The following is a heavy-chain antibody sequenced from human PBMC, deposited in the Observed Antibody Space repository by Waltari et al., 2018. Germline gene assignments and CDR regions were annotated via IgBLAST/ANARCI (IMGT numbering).Heavy chain of an antibody. CDR1: GGSFSGYY. Sequence: QVQLQQRGAGLLKPSETLSLTRAVYGGSFSGYYCSWTRQPPGKGPEWSAEINHSGSTNYNPSLKGRVTISVDTSKNQFSLKLSSVTAADTAVYYCARARLKSYCSSTSCYSGYYYYYYGMDVWGQGTTVTVSS. CDR3: ARARLKSYCSSTSCYSGYYYYYYGMDV. CDR2: INHSGST. D-gene: IGHD2-2*01. V-gene: IGHV4-34*01. J-gene: IGHJ6*02.